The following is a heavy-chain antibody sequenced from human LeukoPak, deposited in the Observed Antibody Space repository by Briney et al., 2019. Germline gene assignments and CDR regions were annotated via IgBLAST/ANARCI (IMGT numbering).Heavy chain of an antibody. CDR2: VYYSGSA. V-gene: IGHV4-59*12. CDR1: GGSISGYY. Sequence: PSETLSLTCTVSGGSISGYYWSWIRQPPGKGLEWIGFVYYSGSANYNPSLKSRVIISVDTSKNQFSLKLSSVTAADTAVYYCARGTSPRQRAKRGVDYWGQGTLVTVSS. J-gene: IGHJ4*02. D-gene: IGHD3-10*01. CDR3: ARGTSPRQRAKRGVDY.